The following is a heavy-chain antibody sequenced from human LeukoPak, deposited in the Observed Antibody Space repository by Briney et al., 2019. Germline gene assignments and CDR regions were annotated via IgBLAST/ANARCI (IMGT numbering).Heavy chain of an antibody. CDR1: GGSISSYY. D-gene: IGHD3-10*01. CDR2: IYYSGST. CDR3: ASFTGKYYYGSGSYGYFDY. J-gene: IGHJ4*02. Sequence: SETLSLTCTVSGGSISSYYWSWIRQPPGKGLEWIGYIYYSGSTNYNPSLKSQVTISVDTSKNQFSLKLSSVTAADTAVYYCASFTGKYYYGSGSYGYFDYWGQGTLVTVSS. V-gene: IGHV4-59*08.